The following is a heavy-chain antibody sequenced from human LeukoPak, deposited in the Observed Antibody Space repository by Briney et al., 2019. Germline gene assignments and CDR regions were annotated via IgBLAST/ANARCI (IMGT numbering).Heavy chain of an antibody. CDR3: TGRTGGGGY. CDR2: IRSKANSYAT. CDR1: GFTFSGSA. J-gene: IGHJ4*02. D-gene: IGHD3-16*01. Sequence: GGSLELSCAASGFTFSGSAMHWVRQASGKGLEWVGRIRSKANSYATAYAASVKGRFTISRDDSKNTAYLQMNSLKTEDTAVYYCTGRTGGGGYWGQGTLVTASS. V-gene: IGHV3-73*01.